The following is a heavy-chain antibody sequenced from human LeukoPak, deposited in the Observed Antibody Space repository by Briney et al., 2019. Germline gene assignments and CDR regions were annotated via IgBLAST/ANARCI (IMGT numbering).Heavy chain of an antibody. D-gene: IGHD5/OR15-5a*01. CDR3: ARVRVSEDGFEY. CDR1: GFTYSSYW. V-gene: IGHV3-7*01. CDR2: INRDGSET. J-gene: IGHJ4*02. Sequence: PGGSLRLSCAASGFTYSSYWMSWVRQAPGKGLEWVANINRDGSETYYVDSVRGRFTISRDNAKNSLYLQMNSLRAEDTAVYYCARVRVSEDGFEYWGQGTLVTVSS.